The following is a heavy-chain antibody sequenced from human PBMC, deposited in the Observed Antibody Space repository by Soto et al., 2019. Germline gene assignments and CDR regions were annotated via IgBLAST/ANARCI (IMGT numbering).Heavy chain of an antibody. Sequence: SETLSLTCAVYGFSFSGYYWSWIRQPPGKGLEGMGEINRSGSTNYNPSLKSRVTITVDTSKNQFSLKLSCVTAEDTAVYYCARADRCGCDIYYYDYWGQGTLVTVSS. CDR3: ARADRCGCDIYYYDY. CDR2: INRSGST. J-gene: IGHJ4*02. CDR1: GFSFSGYY. D-gene: IGHD2-21*01. V-gene: IGHV4-34*01.